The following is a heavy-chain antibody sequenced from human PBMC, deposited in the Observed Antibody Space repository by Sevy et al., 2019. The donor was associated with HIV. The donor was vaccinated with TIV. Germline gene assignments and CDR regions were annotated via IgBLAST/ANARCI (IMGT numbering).Heavy chain of an antibody. Sequence: GGSPRLSCSASGFTFSSFALHWVRQAPGKGLEYVSGISSDGTNTFYAGSVKGRFTISRDNSKNTLYLQMRSLRAEDTAMYYCVPITMIQGLIPNAFDIWGQGTMVTVSS. J-gene: IGHJ3*02. D-gene: IGHD3-10*01. CDR1: GFTFSSFA. CDR3: VPITMIQGLIPNAFDI. CDR2: ISSDGTNT. V-gene: IGHV3-64D*06.